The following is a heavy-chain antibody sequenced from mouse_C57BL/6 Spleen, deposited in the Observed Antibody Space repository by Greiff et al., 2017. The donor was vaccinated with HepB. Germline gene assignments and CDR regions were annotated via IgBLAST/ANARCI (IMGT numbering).Heavy chain of an antibody. CDR2: INPGSGGT. CDR3: ARCRIYYGNYEGY. J-gene: IGHJ2*01. D-gene: IGHD2-1*01. Sequence: VMLVESGAELVRPGTSVKVSCKASGYAFTNYLIEWVKQRPGQGLEWIGVINPGSGGTNYNEKFKGKATLTADKSSSTAYMQLSSLTSEDSAVYFCARCRIYYGNYEGYWGQGTTLTVSS. CDR1: GYAFTNYL. V-gene: IGHV1-54*01.